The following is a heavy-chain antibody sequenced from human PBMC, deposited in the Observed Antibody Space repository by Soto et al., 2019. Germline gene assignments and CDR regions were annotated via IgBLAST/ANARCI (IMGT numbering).Heavy chain of an antibody. V-gene: IGHV4-59*01. Sequence: SETLSLTCTVSGASIISFFWTWILQPPWRGLEWIGNICYSVSTNYNPSLKNRVTMSVDTSKNQFSLMLTSVTAADTAVYYCARPSGSYYYYYGRDVGGQGTTVT. CDR1: GASIISFF. CDR3: ARPSGSYYYYYGRDV. D-gene: IGHD1-26*01. CDR2: ICYSVST. J-gene: IGHJ6*02.